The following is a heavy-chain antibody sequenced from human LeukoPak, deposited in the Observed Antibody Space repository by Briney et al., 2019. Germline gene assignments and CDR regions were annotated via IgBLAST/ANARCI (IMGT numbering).Heavy chain of an antibody. CDR3: ARDPSGSYYYYYYMDV. V-gene: IGHV3-30*04. CDR2: ISYDGINK. Sequence: AGGSLRLSCAASGFSFSSYAMHWVRQAPGKGLEGVAVISYDGINKYYADSVKGRFTISRDNSKNTLYLQMNSLRADDTAVYYCARDPSGSYYYYYYMDVWGKGTTVTVSS. CDR1: GFSFSSYA. D-gene: IGHD1-26*01. J-gene: IGHJ6*03.